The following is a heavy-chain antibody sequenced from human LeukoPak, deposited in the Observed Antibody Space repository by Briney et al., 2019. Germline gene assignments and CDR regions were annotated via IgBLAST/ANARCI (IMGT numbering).Heavy chain of an antibody. J-gene: IGHJ1*01. CDR1: GFTFSTYW. V-gene: IGHV3-74*01. D-gene: IGHD3-22*01. CDR3: ARAPSEIGGYYPEYFRH. Sequence: GGSLRLSCAASGFTFSTYWMQWVRQAPGKGLVWVSRIKSDGGTHYADSVKGRFTISRDNAKKTVSLQMNSLRREDTGVYYCARAPSEIGGYYPEYFRHWGQGTLVTVSS. CDR2: IKSDGGT.